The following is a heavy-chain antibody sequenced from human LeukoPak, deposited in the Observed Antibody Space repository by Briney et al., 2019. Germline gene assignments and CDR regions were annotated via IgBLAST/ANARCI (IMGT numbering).Heavy chain of an antibody. CDR1: GGSISSSSYY. V-gene: IGHV4-30-4*08. CDR3: ARAVYRAATYYYYYYMDV. D-gene: IGHD2-15*01. CDR2: IYYSGST. J-gene: IGHJ6*03. Sequence: SETLSLTCTVSGGSISSSSYYWGWIRLPPGKGLEWIGYIYYSGSTYYNPSLKSRVTISVDTSKNQFSLKLSSVTAADTAVYYCARAVYRAATYYYYYYMDVWGKGTTVTVSS.